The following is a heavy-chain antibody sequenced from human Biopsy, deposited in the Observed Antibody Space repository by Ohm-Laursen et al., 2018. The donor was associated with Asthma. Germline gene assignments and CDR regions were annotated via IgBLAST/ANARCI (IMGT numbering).Heavy chain of an antibody. J-gene: IGHJ4*02. CDR1: GFAVSRDH. D-gene: IGHD3-22*01. Sequence: GSLRLSCAASGFAVSRDHMFWVRQAPGKGLEWVSVIYSGGTSHTADSVRGRFTISRDYSKNTLYLQTHSLRAEDTAVYYCARGDSSNWSHYYFDYWGQGTLVTVSS. CDR3: ARGDSSNWSHYYFDY. CDR2: IYSGGTS. V-gene: IGHV3-53*01.